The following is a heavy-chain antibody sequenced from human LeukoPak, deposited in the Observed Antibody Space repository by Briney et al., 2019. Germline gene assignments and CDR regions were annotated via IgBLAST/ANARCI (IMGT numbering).Heavy chain of an antibody. V-gene: IGHV3-66*01. CDR2: IYSGGST. Sequence: GGSLRLSCAASGFTVSSNYMSWVCQAPGKGLEWVSVIYSGGSTYYADSVKGRFTISRDNSKNTLYLQMNSLRAEDTAVYYCARDRYCSGGSCYWGFDYWGQGTLVTVSS. CDR3: ARDRYCSGGSCYWGFDY. CDR1: GFTVSSNY. J-gene: IGHJ4*02. D-gene: IGHD2-15*01.